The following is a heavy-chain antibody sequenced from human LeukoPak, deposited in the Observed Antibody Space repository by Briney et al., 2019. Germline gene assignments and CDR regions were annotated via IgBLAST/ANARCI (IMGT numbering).Heavy chain of an antibody. CDR1: GGSLSSYY. CDR3: AREKHHITYDDYYYYYMDV. CDR2: IFYSGST. V-gene: IGHV4-59*01. D-gene: IGHD3-3*01. J-gene: IGHJ6*03. Sequence: KPLGSPSLTRTVPGGSLSSYYWSWIPQPPQKGLGRVGDIFYSGSTNYNPSLKSRVTISVDTSKNQFSLKLSSVTAADTAVYYCAREKHHITYDDYYYYYMDVWGKGTTVTVSS.